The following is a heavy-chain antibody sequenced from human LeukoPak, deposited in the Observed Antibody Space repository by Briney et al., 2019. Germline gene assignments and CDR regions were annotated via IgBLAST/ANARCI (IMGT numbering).Heavy chain of an antibody. CDR3: ARHLYGSGSYYLDY. V-gene: IGHV4-39*01. CDR1: GGSISSSRSRDF. CDR2: ICYSGST. Sequence: SETLSLTCTVSGGSISSSRSRDFWGWIRQPPGRGLEWIGNICYSGSTYYNPSLKSRVTISVDTSKNQFSLKLRSVTAADTSVYYCARHLYGSGSYYLDYWGQGTLVTVSS. D-gene: IGHD3-10*01. J-gene: IGHJ4*02.